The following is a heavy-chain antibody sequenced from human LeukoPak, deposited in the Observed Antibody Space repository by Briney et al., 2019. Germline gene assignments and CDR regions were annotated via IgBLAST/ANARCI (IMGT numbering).Heavy chain of an antibody. D-gene: IGHD6-13*01. V-gene: IGHV4-39*01. CDR2: IYYSGGT. J-gene: IGHJ4*02. Sequence: KPSETLSLTCTVSGGSISSSRHYWGWIRQPPGKALEWIGSIYYSGGTYYDPSLKSRVTISVDTSKNQLSLKLSSVTAADTAVYFCARKVGAATDPLDYWGQGTLVTVSS. CDR3: ARKVGAATDPLDY. CDR1: GGSISSSRHY.